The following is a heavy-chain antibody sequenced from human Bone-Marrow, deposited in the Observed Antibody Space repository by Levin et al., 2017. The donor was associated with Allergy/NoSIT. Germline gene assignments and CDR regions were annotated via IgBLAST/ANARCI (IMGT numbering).Heavy chain of an antibody. CDR3: AKEYLGYCSGGSCYAYDYGMDV. J-gene: IGHJ6*02. CDR1: GFTFSSYG. D-gene: IGHD2-15*01. CDR2: ISYDGSNK. V-gene: IGHV3-30*18. Sequence: GGSLRLSCAASGFTFSSYGMHWVRQAPGKGLEWVAVISYDGSNKYYADSVKGRFTISRDNSKNTLYLQMNSLRSEDTAVYYCAKEYLGYCSGGSCYAYDYGMDVWGQGTTVTVSS.